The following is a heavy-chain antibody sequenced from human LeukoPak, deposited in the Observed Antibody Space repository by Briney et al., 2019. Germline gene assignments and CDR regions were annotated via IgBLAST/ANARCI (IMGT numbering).Heavy chain of an antibody. CDR1: GYTFTSYA. V-gene: IGHV1-69*13. CDR2: IIPIFGTA. D-gene: IGHD5-24*01. CDR3: ASSRRDGYSTHWFDP. J-gene: IGHJ5*02. Sequence: SVKVSCKASGYTFTSYAISWVRQAPGQGLEWMGGIIPIFGTANYAQKFQGRVTITADESTSTAYMELSSLGSEDTAVYYCASSRRDGYSTHWFDPWGQGTLVTVSS.